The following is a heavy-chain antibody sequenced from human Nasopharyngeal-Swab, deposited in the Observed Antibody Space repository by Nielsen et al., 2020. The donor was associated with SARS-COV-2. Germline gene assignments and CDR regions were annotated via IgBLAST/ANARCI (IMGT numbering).Heavy chain of an antibody. D-gene: IGHD3-3*01. V-gene: IGHV3-20*04. CDR2: INWNGGST. Sequence: GESLKISCAASGFTFRSYTLNWVRQAPGKGLEWVSGINWNGGSTGYADSVKGRFTISRDNAKNSLYLQMNSLRAEDTALYYCARDGRTTIFGVVTADYYGMDVWGQGTTVTVSS. CDR1: GFTFRSYT. CDR3: ARDGRTTIFGVVTADYYGMDV. J-gene: IGHJ6*02.